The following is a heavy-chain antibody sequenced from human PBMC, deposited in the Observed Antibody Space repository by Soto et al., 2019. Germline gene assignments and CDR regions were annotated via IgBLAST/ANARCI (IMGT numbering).Heavy chain of an antibody. J-gene: IGHJ5*02. D-gene: IGHD3-16*01. CDR3: ARQRLDVFNWVDT. V-gene: IGHV4-39*01. Sequence: QAQLQESGPGLVKPSETLSLTCSVSVGSLGDSNSYWGWIRQPPGKGLEWIGCVYYTGRTYDNPSLRSRVTISVDTSKSQIALRLTSVTAADTAVYYCARQRLDVFNWVDTWGPGTLVTVSS. CDR1: VGSLGDSNSY. CDR2: VYYTGRT.